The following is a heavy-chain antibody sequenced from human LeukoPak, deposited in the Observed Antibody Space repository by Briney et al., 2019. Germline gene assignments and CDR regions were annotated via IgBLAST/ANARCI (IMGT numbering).Heavy chain of an antibody. CDR2: MNPNSGNT. D-gene: IGHD2-15*01. V-gene: IGHV1-8*03. CDR1: VYTFTSYD. J-gene: IGHJ4*02. Sequence: ASVKVSSKPSVYTFTSYDINWVRQATGQGREWMGWMNPNSGNTGYAQNFQGRVTITRDTSINTAYMELSSLRSEDTAIYFCARALHCSGGSCYSAPTPYDYWGQGTPVTVSS. CDR3: ARALHCSGGSCYSAPTPYDY.